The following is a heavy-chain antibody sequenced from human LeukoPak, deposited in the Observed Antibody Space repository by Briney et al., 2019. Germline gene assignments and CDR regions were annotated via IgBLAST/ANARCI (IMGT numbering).Heavy chain of an antibody. J-gene: IGHJ4*02. V-gene: IGHV3-23*01. CDR2: ITGSGFT. CDR1: GSTFNTYA. CDR3: AKSGPVGYYYDSSGYYYYFDY. D-gene: IGHD3-22*01. Sequence: PGGSLRLSCAASGSTFNTYAMSWLRQAPGKGLEWVSGITGSGFTYYADSVKGRFTISRDNSKNTLYLQMNSLRAEDTAVYYCAKSGPVGYYYDSSGYYYYFDYWGQGTLVTVSS.